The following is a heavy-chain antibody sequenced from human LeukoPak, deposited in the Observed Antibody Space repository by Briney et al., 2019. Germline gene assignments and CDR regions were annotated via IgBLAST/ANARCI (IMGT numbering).Heavy chain of an antibody. V-gene: IGHV3-43*02. CDR3: AKDMWRFGELDYDY. Sequence: GGALRLSCAASGFTFDDYAMHWGRQAPGKGLEWVSLISGDGGSTYYAGSVKGRFTISRDNSKNSLYLQMNSLRTEDTALYYCAKDMWRFGELDYDYWGQGTLVTVSS. CDR1: GFTFDDYA. CDR2: ISGDGGST. J-gene: IGHJ4*02. D-gene: IGHD3-10*01.